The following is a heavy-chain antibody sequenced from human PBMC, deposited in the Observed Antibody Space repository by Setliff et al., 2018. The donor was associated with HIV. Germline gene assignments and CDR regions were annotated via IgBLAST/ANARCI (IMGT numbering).Heavy chain of an antibody. J-gene: IGHJ4*02. CDR1: GFMFNSSHW. CDR3: AKTSSSSEYYFDY. V-gene: IGHV3-30*18. CDR2: ISYDGSNK. D-gene: IGHD6-13*01. Sequence: GGSLRLSCAASGFMFNSSHWMHWVRQAPGKGLEWVAVISYDGSNKYYADSVKGRFTISRDNSKNTLYLQMNSLRAEDTAVYYCAKTSSSSEYYFDYWGQGTLVTVSS.